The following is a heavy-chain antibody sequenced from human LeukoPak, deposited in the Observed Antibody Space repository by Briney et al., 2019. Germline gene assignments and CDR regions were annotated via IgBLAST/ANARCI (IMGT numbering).Heavy chain of an antibody. CDR2: ISAYNGNT. Sequence: GASVKVSCKASGYTFTSYGISWVRQAPGQGLEWMGWISAYNGNTNYAQKLQGRVTMTTDTSTSTAYMELGSLRSDDTAVYYCASGINTCSGGSCYSDYYYGMDVWGQGTTVTVSS. CDR1: GYTFTSYG. V-gene: IGHV1-18*01. CDR3: ASGINTCSGGSCYSDYYYGMDV. D-gene: IGHD2-15*01. J-gene: IGHJ6*02.